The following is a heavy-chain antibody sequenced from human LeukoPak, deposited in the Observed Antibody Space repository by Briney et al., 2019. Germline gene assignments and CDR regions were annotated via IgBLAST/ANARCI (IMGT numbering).Heavy chain of an antibody. Sequence: GGSLRLSCAASGFTFSSYSMHWVRQAPGKGLVWVSRINSDGSSTNYADSVKGRFTISRDNAKNTLYLQMNSLGAEDTAVYYCAGAYTTGWDPGYWGQGTLVTVSS. CDR2: INSDGSST. J-gene: IGHJ4*02. CDR3: AGAYTTGWDPGY. V-gene: IGHV3-74*01. D-gene: IGHD6-19*01. CDR1: GFTFSSYS.